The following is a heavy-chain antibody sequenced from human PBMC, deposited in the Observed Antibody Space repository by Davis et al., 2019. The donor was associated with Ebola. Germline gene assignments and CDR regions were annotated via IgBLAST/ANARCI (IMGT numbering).Heavy chain of an antibody. CDR3: TRDFDAGNGY. CDR2: LYTACATRCT. CDR1: GFTVSSTY. J-gene: IGHJ4*02. Sequence: GESLKISCAASGFTVSSTYMSWVRQAPGKGLEWVATLYTACATRCTDYADSVKGRFTISRDNAKNTLYLQLNSLRADDTAVYFCTRDFDAGNGYWGQGTLVTVSS. D-gene: IGHD2-8*01. V-gene: IGHV3-66*01.